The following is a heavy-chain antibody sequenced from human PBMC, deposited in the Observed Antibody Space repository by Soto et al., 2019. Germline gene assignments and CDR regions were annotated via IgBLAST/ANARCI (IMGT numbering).Heavy chain of an antibody. CDR1: GDTISSNRAA. CDR2: SYFRSKWYH. J-gene: IGHJ4*02. V-gene: IGHV6-1*01. D-gene: IGHD1-7*01. CDR3: TRERLNPGRRTGTWGFDE. Sequence: QVQLQQSGPGLVETSHTLSLTCVVSGDTISSNRAAWNWFRQSPSRGLEWLRRSYFRSKWYHDSTPSLTSRLTLSVDTSRNLLALQLNSVAPEVTALYYCTRERLNPGRRTGTWGFDELGQGTLVTVSA.